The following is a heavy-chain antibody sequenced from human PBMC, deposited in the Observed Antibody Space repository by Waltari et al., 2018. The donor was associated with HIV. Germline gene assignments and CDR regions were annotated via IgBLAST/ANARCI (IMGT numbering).Heavy chain of an antibody. D-gene: IGHD3-16*02. Sequence: QVQLVQSGAEVKKPGASVKVSCKASGYTFTSYGVSWVRQAPGQGLEWMGWNSAYNGNTNSAQNRQGRVTMTTDTSTSTAYMDLRSRTSDETAVYYCARVMVTFGGVIVIPFDYWGQGTLVTVSS. CDR2: NSAYNGNT. CDR1: GYTFTSYG. V-gene: IGHV1-18*01. J-gene: IGHJ4*02. CDR3: ARVMVTFGGVIVIPFDY.